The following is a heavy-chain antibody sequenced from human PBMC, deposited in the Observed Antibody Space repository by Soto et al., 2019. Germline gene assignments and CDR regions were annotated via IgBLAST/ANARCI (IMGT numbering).Heavy chain of an antibody. V-gene: IGHV4-39*01. CDR3: TRHTPAISISDH. D-gene: IGHD2-15*01. Sequence: QLQLQESGPGLVKPSETLSLTCTVSGGSISSSRYYWGWIRQPPGKGLEWIGSISYSGSTYYNPSPKSRVTISVDTSKNQFSLKLSSATAADTAVYYCTRHTPAISISDHWGQGTLVTVSS. CDR2: ISYSGST. CDR1: GGSISSSRYY. J-gene: IGHJ4*02.